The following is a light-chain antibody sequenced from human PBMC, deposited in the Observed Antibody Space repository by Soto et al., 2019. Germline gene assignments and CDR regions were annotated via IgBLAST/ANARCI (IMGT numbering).Light chain of an antibody. CDR2: EAS. V-gene: IGKV3-11*01. Sequence: DIVLTQSPATLSLSPGERATLSCRASQSVSTYLAWYQQKPGQAPRLLIYEASNRATGIPARFSGSGSGTDFTLTISSLDPEDFAVYYCQHRADWPWSFGQGTKVEIK. CDR3: QHRADWPWS. J-gene: IGKJ1*01. CDR1: QSVSTY.